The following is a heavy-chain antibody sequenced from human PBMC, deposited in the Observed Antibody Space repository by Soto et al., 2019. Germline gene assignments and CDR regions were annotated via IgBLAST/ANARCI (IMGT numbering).Heavy chain of an antibody. J-gene: IGHJ5*02. CDR3: ARGLVVISNWFDP. CDR1: GFTFSGYA. Sequence: GGSLRLSCAASGFTFSGYAMHWVRQAPGKGLEWVAVISYDGSNKYYADSVKGRFTISRDNSKNTLYLQMNSLRAEDTAVYYCARGLVVISNWFDPWGQGTLVTVSS. D-gene: IGHD3-22*01. V-gene: IGHV3-30-3*01. CDR2: ISYDGSNK.